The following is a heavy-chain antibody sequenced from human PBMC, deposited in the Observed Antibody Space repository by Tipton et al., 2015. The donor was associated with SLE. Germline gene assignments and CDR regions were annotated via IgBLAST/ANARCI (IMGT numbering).Heavy chain of an antibody. CDR3: ARHLAGSESAASDC. CDR1: GGSISTYY. V-gene: IGHV4-59*08. CDR2: TYYSGST. J-gene: IGHJ4*02. Sequence: GLVKPSETLSLTCTVSGGSISTYYWSWIRQAPGKGLEWIAYTYYSGSTNYNPSLQSRVSISLDTSKKQFSLRLTSVTAADTAVYYCARHLAGSESAASDCWGQGTLVTVSS. D-gene: IGHD2-15*01.